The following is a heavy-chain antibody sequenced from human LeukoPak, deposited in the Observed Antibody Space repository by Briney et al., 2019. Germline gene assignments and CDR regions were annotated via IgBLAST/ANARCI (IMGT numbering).Heavy chain of an antibody. V-gene: IGHV5-51*01. Sequence: GESLKISCKGSGYSFTSYWMGWVRQMPGKGVEWMGIIYPGDSDTRYSPSFQGQVTISADKSIGTAYLQWSSLKASDTAMQYCARLPLTGFFRWFDPWGQATLVTVSS. CDR3: ARLPLTGFFRWFDP. CDR1: GYSFTSYW. J-gene: IGHJ5*02. CDR2: IYPGDSDT. D-gene: IGHD7-27*01.